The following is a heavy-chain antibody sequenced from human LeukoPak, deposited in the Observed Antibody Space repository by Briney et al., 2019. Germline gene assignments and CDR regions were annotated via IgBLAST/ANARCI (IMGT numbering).Heavy chain of an antibody. Sequence: PSETLSLTCTVSGDSISSYYWSWIRQPPGKGLEWIGYVFYSGSTKYNPSLKSRVTISVDTSKNQSSLKLSSVTAADTAVYYCARVSYGSGSVGAFDIWGQRTMVTVSS. CDR2: VFYSGST. D-gene: IGHD3-10*01. CDR3: ARVSYGSGSVGAFDI. CDR1: GDSISSYY. V-gene: IGHV4-59*01. J-gene: IGHJ3*02.